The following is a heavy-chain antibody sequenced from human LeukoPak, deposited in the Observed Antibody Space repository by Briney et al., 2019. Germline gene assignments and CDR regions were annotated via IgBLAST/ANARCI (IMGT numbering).Heavy chain of an antibody. CDR2: MNPNSGNT. CDR3: ARVGFGYCGGDCYAFDI. CDR1: GYTFTSYD. V-gene: IGHV1-8*03. D-gene: IGHD2-21*01. Sequence: ASVKVSCKASGYTFTSYDINWVRQATGQGLEWMAWMNPNSGNTGYAQKFQGRVTITRNTSISTAYMELSSLRSEDTAVYYCARVGFGYCGGDCYAFDIWGQGTMVTVSS. J-gene: IGHJ3*02.